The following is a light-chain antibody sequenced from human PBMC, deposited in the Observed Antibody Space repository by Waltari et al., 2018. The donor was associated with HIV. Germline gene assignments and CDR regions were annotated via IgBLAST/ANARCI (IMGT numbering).Light chain of an antibody. J-gene: IGLJ2*01. V-gene: IGLV3-27*01. CDR2: KDT. CDR3: YSTSDDNVV. CDR1: KLPEKY. Sequence: SYELTQPSSVSVSPGQTARITCSGDKLPEKYARWFQQRPGQAPVLLIYKDTARPSWISGRVSGSSSGTTVTLTITGAQVGDEADYYCYSTSDDNVVFGGGTKLMVL.